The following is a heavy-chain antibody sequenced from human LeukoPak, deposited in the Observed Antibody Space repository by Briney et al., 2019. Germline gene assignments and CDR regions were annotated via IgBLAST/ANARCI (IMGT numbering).Heavy chain of an antibody. V-gene: IGHV4-59*11. Sequence: SETLSLTCTVSGGFISSHYWSWIRQPPGKGLEWIGYIYYSGNTNYNPSLKSRVTISVDTSKNQFSLKLSSVTAADTAVYYCAREGAAGNYFDYRGQGTLVTVSS. CDR1: GGFISSHY. CDR2: IYYSGNT. CDR3: AREGAAGNYFDY. D-gene: IGHD6-13*01. J-gene: IGHJ4*02.